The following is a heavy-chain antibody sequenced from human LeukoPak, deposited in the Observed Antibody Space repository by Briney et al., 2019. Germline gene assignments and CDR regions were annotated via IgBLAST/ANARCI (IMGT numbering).Heavy chain of an antibody. Sequence: SETLSLTCAVYGGSFSGYYWSWIRQPPGKGLEWIGEINHSGSTNYNPSLKSRVTISVDTSKNQFSLKLSPVTAADTAVYYCARGGDQYYFDYWGQGTLVTVSS. CDR2: INHSGST. D-gene: IGHD4-17*01. V-gene: IGHV4-34*01. CDR3: ARGGDQYYFDY. J-gene: IGHJ4*02. CDR1: GGSFSGYY.